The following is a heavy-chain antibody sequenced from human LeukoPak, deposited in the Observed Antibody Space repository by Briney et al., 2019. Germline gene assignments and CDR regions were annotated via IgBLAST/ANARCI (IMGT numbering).Heavy chain of an antibody. CDR2: ISGSGGST. J-gene: IGHJ4*02. Sequence: PGGSLRLSCAASGFTFSSYAMSWARQAPGKGLEWVSAISGSGGSTYYADSVKGRFTISRDNSKNTLYLQMNSLRAEDTAVYYCAKDSGYNSGWYSYWGQGTLVTVSS. V-gene: IGHV3-23*01. CDR3: AKDSGYNSGWYSY. CDR1: GFTFSSYA. D-gene: IGHD6-19*01.